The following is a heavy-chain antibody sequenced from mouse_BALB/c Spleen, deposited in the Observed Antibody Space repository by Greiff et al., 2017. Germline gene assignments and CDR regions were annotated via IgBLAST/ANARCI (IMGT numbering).Heavy chain of an antibody. CDR1: GYTFTSYW. CDR3: TRPRYYGNAWFAY. J-gene: IGHJ3*01. Sequence: LQQPGSELVRPGASVKLSCKASGYTFTSYWMHWVKQRPGQGLAWIGNIYPGSGSTNYDEKFKSKATLTVDTSSSTAYMQLSSLTSEDSAVYYCTRPRYYGNAWFAYWGQGTLVTVSA. D-gene: IGHD2-1*01. CDR2: IYPGSGST. V-gene: IGHV1S22*01.